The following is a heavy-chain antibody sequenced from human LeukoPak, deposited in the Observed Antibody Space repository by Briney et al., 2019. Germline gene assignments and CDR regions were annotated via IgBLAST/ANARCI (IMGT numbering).Heavy chain of an antibody. CDR1: GYTFTGYY. D-gene: IGHD6-13*01. Sequence: ASVKVSCKASGYTFTGYYMHWVRQAPGQGLEWMGWINPNSGGTNYAQKFQGRVTMARDTSISTAYMELRSLRSDDTAVYYCARVAAAGKGSGIGYYFDYWGQGTLVTVSS. CDR3: ARVAAAGKGSGIGYYFDY. CDR2: INPNSGGT. V-gene: IGHV1-2*02. J-gene: IGHJ4*02.